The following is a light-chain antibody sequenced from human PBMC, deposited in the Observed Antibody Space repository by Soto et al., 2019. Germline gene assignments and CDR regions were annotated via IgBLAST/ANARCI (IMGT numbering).Light chain of an antibody. CDR3: QQFGSSPIT. J-gene: IGKJ5*01. CDR2: GAS. V-gene: IGKV3-20*01. CDR1: QSVSSSY. Sequence: EIVLTQSPGTLSLSPGERAALSCRASQSVSSSYLAWYQQKIGQAPRLLIYGASSRAPGIPDRFSGSGSGTDFTLTISRLEPEDFAVYFCQQFGSSPITFGQGTRLQIK.